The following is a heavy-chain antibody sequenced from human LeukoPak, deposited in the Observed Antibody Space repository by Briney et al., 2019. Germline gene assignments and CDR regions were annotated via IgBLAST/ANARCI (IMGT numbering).Heavy chain of an antibody. D-gene: IGHD3-10*01. CDR3: ATDPWRVRGVIMDY. CDR1: GYTLTELS. V-gene: IGHV1-24*01. J-gene: IGHJ4*02. CDR2: FDPEDGET. Sequence: ASVKVSCKVSGYTLTELSMHWVRQAPGKGLEWMGGFDPEDGETIYAQKFQGRVTMTEDTSTDTAYMELSSLRSEDTAVYYCATDPWRVRGVIMDYWGQGTLVTVSS.